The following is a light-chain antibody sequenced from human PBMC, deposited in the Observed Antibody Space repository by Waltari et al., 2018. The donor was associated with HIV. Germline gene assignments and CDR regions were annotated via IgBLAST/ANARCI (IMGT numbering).Light chain of an antibody. CDR3: QQYGSSPLFT. J-gene: IGKJ3*01. CDR1: QSVGRNY. CDR2: GAS. V-gene: IGKV3-20*01. Sequence: EIVLTQSPGTLSLSPGDRATLSCRASQSVGRNYLAWYQQKPGQAPRLLIYGASSRATGIPDRFSGSGSGTDFTLTISRLEPEDFAVYYCQQYGSSPLFTFGPGTKVDIK.